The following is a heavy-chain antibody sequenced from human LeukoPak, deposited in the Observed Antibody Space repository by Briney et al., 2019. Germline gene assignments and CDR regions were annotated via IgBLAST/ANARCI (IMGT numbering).Heavy chain of an antibody. D-gene: IGHD6-13*01. V-gene: IGHV1-8*01. J-gene: IGHJ6*02. CDR3: ARAIAAAGYRHDYYYYGMDV. CDR2: MNPNSGNT. Sequence: GASVKVSCKASGYTFTSYDINWVRQATGQGLEWMGWMNPNSGNTGYAQKFQGRVTMTRNTSISTAYMELSSLRSEDTAVYYCARAIAAAGYRHDYYYYGMDVWGQGTTVTVSS. CDR1: GYTFTSYD.